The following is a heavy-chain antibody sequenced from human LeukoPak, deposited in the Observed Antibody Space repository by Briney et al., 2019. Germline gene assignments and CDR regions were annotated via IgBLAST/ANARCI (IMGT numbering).Heavy chain of an antibody. CDR2: ISSSSSYI. CDR3: ARVGYYDSSGYRAFDI. J-gene: IGHJ3*02. CDR1: GFTFSTTS. V-gene: IGHV3-21*01. D-gene: IGHD3-22*01. Sequence: GGSLRPACAVSGFTFSTTSMNCVSPPPGKWLEWVSSISSSSSYIYYADSVKGRFTISRDNAKNSLYLQMNSLRAEDTAVYYCARVGYYDSSGYRAFDIWGQGTMVTVSS.